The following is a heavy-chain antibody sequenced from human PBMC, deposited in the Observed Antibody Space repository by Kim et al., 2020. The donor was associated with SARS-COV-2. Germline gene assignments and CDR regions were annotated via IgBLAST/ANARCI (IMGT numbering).Heavy chain of an antibody. D-gene: IGHD2-21*02. CDR1: GFTVSSNY. V-gene: IGHV3-66*02. J-gene: IGHJ2*01. CDR3: ASCGGDCYMRSWYFDL. CDR2: IYSGGST. Sequence: GGSLRLSCAASGFTVSSNYMSWVRQAPGKGLEWVSVIYSGGSTYYADSVKGRFTISRDNSKNTLYLQMNSLRAEDTAVYYCASCGGDCYMRSWYFDLWGRGTLVTVSS.